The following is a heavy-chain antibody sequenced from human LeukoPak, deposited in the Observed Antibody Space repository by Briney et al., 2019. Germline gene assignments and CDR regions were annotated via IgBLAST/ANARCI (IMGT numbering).Heavy chain of an antibody. D-gene: IGHD4-23*01. J-gene: IGHJ4*02. Sequence: SETLSLTCTVSGDSISSSGYYWGWIRQSPGKGLEWIGSIYYTGSTFYNPSRESRVTISVDRSKNQFSLKLSSVTAADTAVYYCAKSGGTTVVTIFDYWGQGTLVTVSS. V-gene: IGHV4-39*07. CDR3: AKSGGTTVVTIFDY. CDR1: GDSISSSGYY. CDR2: IYYTGST.